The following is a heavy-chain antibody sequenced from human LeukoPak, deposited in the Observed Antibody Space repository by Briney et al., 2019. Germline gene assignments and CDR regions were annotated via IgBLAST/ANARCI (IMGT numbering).Heavy chain of an antibody. V-gene: IGHV4-59*01. CDR1: GGSISSYY. Sequence: SETLSLTCTVSGGSISSYYWSWLRQPPGKGLEWVGYIYYSGSTNYNPSLKSRVTISVDTSKNQFSLKLSSVTAADTAVYYCARATLYSYGLDYFDYWGQGTLVTVSS. J-gene: IGHJ4*02. D-gene: IGHD5-18*01. CDR3: ARATLYSYGLDYFDY. CDR2: IYYSGST.